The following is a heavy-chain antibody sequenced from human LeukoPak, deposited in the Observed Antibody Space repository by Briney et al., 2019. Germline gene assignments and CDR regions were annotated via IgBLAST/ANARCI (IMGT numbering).Heavy chain of an antibody. CDR1: GGSISSSNW. D-gene: IGHD5-18*01. CDR3: AGGYGYTYYYYMDV. Sequence: SETLSLTCAVSGGSISSSNWWSWVRQPPGKGLEWIGYIYYSGSTNYNPSLKSRVTISVDTSNNQFSLKQSSVTAADTAVYYCAGGYGYTYYYYMDVWGKGTTVTISS. CDR2: IYYSGST. J-gene: IGHJ6*03. V-gene: IGHV4-4*02.